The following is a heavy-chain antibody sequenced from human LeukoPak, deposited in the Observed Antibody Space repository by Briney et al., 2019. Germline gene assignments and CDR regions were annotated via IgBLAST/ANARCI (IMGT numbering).Heavy chain of an antibody. CDR3: ARYSGSVSVEV. CDR1: GFSVSDKY. D-gene: IGHD1-26*01. Sequence: GGSLRPSCAASGFSVSDKYMGWVRQAPGKGLEWVSVIYTAGDTFYPDSVRGRFTISRDNAKNSVNLQMNSLRGEDTAVYYCARYSGSVSVEVWGQGTTVSVSS. CDR2: IYTAGDT. J-gene: IGHJ6*02. V-gene: IGHV3-53*01.